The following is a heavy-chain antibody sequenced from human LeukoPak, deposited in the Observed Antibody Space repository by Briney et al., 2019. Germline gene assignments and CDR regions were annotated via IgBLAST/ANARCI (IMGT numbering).Heavy chain of an antibody. V-gene: IGHV3-30*18. CDR2: ISYDGSNK. CDR3: AKALVVPAAMVPPPFDY. CDR1: GFTFSSYG. J-gene: IGHJ4*02. Sequence: PGGPLRLSCAASGFTFSSYGMHWVRQAPGKGLEWVAVISYDGSNKYYADSVKGRFTISRDNSKNTLYLQMNSLRAEDTAVYYCAKALVVPAAMVPPPFDYWGQGTLVTVSS. D-gene: IGHD2-2*01.